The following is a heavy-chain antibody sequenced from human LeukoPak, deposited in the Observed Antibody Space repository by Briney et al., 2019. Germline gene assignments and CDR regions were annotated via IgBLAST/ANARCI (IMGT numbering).Heavy chain of an antibody. CDR3: ARPARSGIYYPDAFEN. CDR1: GFTFDDYY. J-gene: IGHJ3*02. D-gene: IGHD3-10*01. Sequence: GGSLRLSCTASGFTFDDYYITWIRQAPGKGLDWVAYISSSGTATYYADSVKGRFTISRDNAKNSLYLQTDSLKAEDTAMYYCARPARSGIYYPDAFENWGQGTMVTVSS. CDR2: ISSSGTAT. V-gene: IGHV3-11*04.